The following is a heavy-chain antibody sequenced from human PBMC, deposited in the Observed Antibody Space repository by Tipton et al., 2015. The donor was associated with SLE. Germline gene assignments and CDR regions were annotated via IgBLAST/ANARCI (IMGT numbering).Heavy chain of an antibody. D-gene: IGHD6-19*01. J-gene: IGHJ4*02. Sequence: TLSLTCTVSGGSISSYYWSWIRQPPGKGLEWIGYIYYSGSTDYNPSLKSRVTISVDTSKNQFSLKLSSVTAADTAVCYCARHRYSSGQLGYWGQGTLVTVSS. CDR2: IYYSGST. CDR3: ARHRYSSGQLGY. V-gene: IGHV4-59*08. CDR1: GGSISSYY.